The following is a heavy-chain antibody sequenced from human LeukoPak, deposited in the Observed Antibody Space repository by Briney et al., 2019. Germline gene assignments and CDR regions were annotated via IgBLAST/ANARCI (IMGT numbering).Heavy chain of an antibody. D-gene: IGHD3-10*01. Sequence: TGGSLRLSXVASGFTFTIYAMSWVRQAPGKGVEWVSTLSGSADSTYYADSVKGRFTISRDNSKNTLYLQMNSLRAEDTAVYYCAKDLWFGESGLDHWGQGTLVTVSS. CDR2: LSGSADST. CDR1: GFTFTIYA. J-gene: IGHJ4*02. V-gene: IGHV3-23*01. CDR3: AKDLWFGESGLDH.